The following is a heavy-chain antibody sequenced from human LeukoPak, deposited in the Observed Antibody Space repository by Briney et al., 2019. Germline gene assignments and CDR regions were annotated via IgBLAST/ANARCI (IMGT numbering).Heavy chain of an antibody. J-gene: IGHJ4*02. CDR3: AREGVDIVVVPAAVHIDY. CDR2: INPNSGGT. CDR1: GYTFTGYY. V-gene: IGHV1-2*07. D-gene: IGHD2-2*01. Sequence: ASVKVSCKASGYTFTGYYMHWVRQAPGQGLEWRGWINPNSGGTNYAHKFQGRVTMTRDTSISTGYMELSRLRSDDTAVYYCAREGVDIVVVPAAVHIDYWGQGTLVTVSS.